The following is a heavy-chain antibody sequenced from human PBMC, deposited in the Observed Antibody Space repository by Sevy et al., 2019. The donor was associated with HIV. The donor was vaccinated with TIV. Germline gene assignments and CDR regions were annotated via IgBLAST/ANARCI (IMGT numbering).Heavy chain of an antibody. CDR3: ARETLSGYNL. CDR1: GFTVSNNY. D-gene: IGHD5-12*01. Sequence: GGSLRLSCTASGFTVSNNYMSLVRQAPGKGLEWVSAIYAGGNTYYADSVKGRFTISRDNSKNTVYLQMNSLRVEDTAVYYCARETLSGYNLWGQGTLVTVSS. CDR2: IYAGGNT. J-gene: IGHJ4*02. V-gene: IGHV3-53*01.